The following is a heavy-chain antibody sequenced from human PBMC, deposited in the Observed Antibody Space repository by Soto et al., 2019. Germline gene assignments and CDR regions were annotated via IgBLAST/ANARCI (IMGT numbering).Heavy chain of an antibody. V-gene: IGHV1-46*03. D-gene: IGHD3-10*01. CDR1: GYTFTSYY. Sequence: QVQLVQSGAEVKKPGVSVKVSCKASGYTFTSYYMHWVRQAPGQGLEWMGIINPSGGSTSYAQKFQGRVTMTRDTSTSTVYMELSSLRSEDTAVYYCARNLWFGELSYYYYYMDVWGKGTTVTVSS. CDR3: ARNLWFGELSYYYYYMDV. CDR2: INPSGGST. J-gene: IGHJ6*03.